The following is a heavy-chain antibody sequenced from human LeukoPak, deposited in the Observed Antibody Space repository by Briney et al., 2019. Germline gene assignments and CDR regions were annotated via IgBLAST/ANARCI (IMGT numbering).Heavy chain of an antibody. CDR3: ATIVGAIPN. D-gene: IGHD1-26*01. CDR2: INHSGST. J-gene: IGHJ4*02. Sequence: SETLSLTCAVYGGSFSGYYWSWIRQPPGKGLEWIGEINHSGSTNYNPSLKSRVTISADTSKNQFSLRLSSVTAADTAVYYCATIVGAIPNWGQGTLVIVSS. V-gene: IGHV4-34*01. CDR1: GGSFSGYY.